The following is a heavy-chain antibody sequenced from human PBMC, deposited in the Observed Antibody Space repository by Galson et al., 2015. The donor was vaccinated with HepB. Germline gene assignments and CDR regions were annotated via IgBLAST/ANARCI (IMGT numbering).Heavy chain of an antibody. CDR3: ARVHCGGDCYAAFDL. D-gene: IGHD2-21*01. Sequence: NNAQKFQGRVTITADKSTSTAYMELSSLRSDDTAMYYCARVHCGGDCYAAFDLWGQGTMVSVSS. J-gene: IGHJ3*01. V-gene: IGHV1-69*04.